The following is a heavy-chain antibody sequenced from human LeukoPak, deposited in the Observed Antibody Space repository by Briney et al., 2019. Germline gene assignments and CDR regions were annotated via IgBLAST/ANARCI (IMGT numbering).Heavy chain of an antibody. D-gene: IGHD1-26*01. V-gene: IGHV3-23*01. CDR3: AKGANSDARYYFDY. CDR1: GFTFGSYA. Sequence: GGSLRLSCAASGFTFGSYAMSWVRQAPGKGLEWVSSISASGGTIYYADSVKGRFTISRDNSKNTLFLQMKSLRVEHTAIYYCAKGANSDARYYFDYWGQGTLVTVSS. CDR2: ISASGGTI. J-gene: IGHJ4*02.